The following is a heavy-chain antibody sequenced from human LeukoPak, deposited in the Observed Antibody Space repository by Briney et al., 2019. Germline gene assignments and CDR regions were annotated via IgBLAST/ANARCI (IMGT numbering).Heavy chain of an antibody. Sequence: ASVKVSCKASGYTFTSYYMHWVRQAPGQGLEWMGIINPSGGSTSYAQKFQGRVTMTRDMSTSTVYMELSSLRSEDTAAYYCARDPDYYDSSGAFDPWGQGTLVTVSS. J-gene: IGHJ5*02. CDR1: GYTFTSYY. D-gene: IGHD3-22*01. CDR3: ARDPDYYDSSGAFDP. CDR2: INPSGGST. V-gene: IGHV1-46*01.